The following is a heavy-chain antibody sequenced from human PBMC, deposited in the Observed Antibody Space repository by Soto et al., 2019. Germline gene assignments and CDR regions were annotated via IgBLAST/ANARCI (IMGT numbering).Heavy chain of an antibody. CDR2: INHSGST. D-gene: IGHD3-3*01. CDR3: ASLIFLEYFDY. Sequence: SETLSLTCAVYGGSFSGYYWSWIRQPPGKGLEWIGEINHSGSTNYNPSLKSRVTISVDTSKNQFSLKLSSVIASDTAVYYCASLIFLEYFDYWGQGTLVTVSS. J-gene: IGHJ4*02. CDR1: GGSFSGYY. V-gene: IGHV4-34*01.